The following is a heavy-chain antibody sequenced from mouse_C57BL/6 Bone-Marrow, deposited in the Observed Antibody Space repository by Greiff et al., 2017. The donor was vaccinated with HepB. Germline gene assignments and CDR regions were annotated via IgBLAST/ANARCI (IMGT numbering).Heavy chain of an antibody. CDR1: GYTFTSYW. D-gene: IGHD1-1*01. CDR3: ARSLYYGSSPFDY. Sequence: QVQLQQPGAELVKPGASVKLSCKASGYTFTSYWMHWVKQRPGQGLEWIGMIHPNSGSTNYNEKFKSKATLTVDKSSSTAYMQLSSLTSEDSAVYYCARSLYYGSSPFDYWGQGTTLTVSS. V-gene: IGHV1-64*01. CDR2: IHPNSGST. J-gene: IGHJ2*01.